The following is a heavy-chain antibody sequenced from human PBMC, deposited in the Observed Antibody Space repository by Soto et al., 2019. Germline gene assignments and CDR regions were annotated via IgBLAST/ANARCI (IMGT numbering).Heavy chain of an antibody. CDR3: ARGGDSGSYYTGYYYYYGMDV. CDR1: GYTFTGYY. CDR2: INPNSGGT. D-gene: IGHD1-26*01. Sequence: QVQLVQSGAEVKKPGASVKVSCKASGYTFTGYYMHWVRQAPGQGLEWMGWINPNSGGTNYAQKFQGWVTMTRDTSISTAYMELSRLRSDDTAVYYCARGGDSGSYYTGYYYYYGMDVWGQGTTVTVSS. J-gene: IGHJ6*02. V-gene: IGHV1-2*04.